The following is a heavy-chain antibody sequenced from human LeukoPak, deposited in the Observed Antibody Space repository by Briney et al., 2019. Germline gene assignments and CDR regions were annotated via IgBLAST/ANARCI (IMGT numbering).Heavy chain of an antibody. CDR3: AKASRFYDFWSGSGLDY. J-gene: IGHJ4*02. V-gene: IGHV3-23*01. Sequence: GGSLRLSCAASGFTFTNFGMNWVRQAPGKGLEWVSAISGSGGSTYYADSVKGRFTISRDNSKNTLYLQMNSLRAEDTAVYYCAKASRFYDFWSGSGLDYWGQGTLVTVSS. CDR1: GFTFTNFG. D-gene: IGHD3-3*01. CDR2: ISGSGGST.